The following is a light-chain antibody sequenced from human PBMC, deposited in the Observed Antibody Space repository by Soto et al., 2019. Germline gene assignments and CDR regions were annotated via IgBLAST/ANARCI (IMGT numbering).Light chain of an antibody. Sequence: DSQLTQSPSTLSASVGDRVTITCRASQSISKWLAWYQQKAGNAPRLLIYDASNLQSGVPSKFRGSGSGKEFPLNLSRLEPDYWATYFFHQDYGHFGPGTKVDI. CDR1: QSISKW. CDR2: DAS. CDR3: HQDYGH. J-gene: IGKJ3*01. V-gene: IGKV1-5*01.